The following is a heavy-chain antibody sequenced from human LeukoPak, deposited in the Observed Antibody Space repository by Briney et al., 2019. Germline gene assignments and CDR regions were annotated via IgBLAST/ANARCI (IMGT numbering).Heavy chain of an antibody. V-gene: IGHV3-48*03. D-gene: IGHD6-19*01. CDR1: GFTFSNYE. CDR3: ARGWAGNY. Sequence: PGGSLRLSCAASGFTFSNYETKWVRRAPGEGLEWVSYIGSSGTLMYYADSVKGRFTISRDNAKNSLYLQMNSLRAEDTAVYYCARGWAGNYWGQGTLVTVSS. J-gene: IGHJ4*02. CDR2: IGSSGTLM.